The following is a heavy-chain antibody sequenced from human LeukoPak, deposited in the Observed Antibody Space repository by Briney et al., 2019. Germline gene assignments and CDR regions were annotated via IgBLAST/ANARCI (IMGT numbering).Heavy chain of an antibody. Sequence: GASVKVSCKASGYTFTSYDINWVRQATGQGLEWMGWMNPNNGNTGYAQKFQGRVTMTRNTSISTAYMELSSLRSEDTAVYYCARGSRYEWELQPYAFDIWGQGTMVTVSS. V-gene: IGHV1-8*01. D-gene: IGHD1-26*01. CDR2: MNPNNGNT. CDR1: GYTFTSYD. J-gene: IGHJ3*02. CDR3: ARGSRYEWELQPYAFDI.